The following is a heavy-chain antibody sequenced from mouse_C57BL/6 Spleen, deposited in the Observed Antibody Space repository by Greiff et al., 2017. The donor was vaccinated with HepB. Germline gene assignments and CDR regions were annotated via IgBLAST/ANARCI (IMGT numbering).Heavy chain of an antibody. CDR3: ARYGLYYGSSFDY. D-gene: IGHD1-1*01. CDR2: INPNNGGT. Sequence: EVQLQQSGPELVKPGASVKISCKASGYTFTDYYMNWVKQSHGKSLEWIGDINPNNGGTSYNQKFKGKATLTVDKSSSTAYMELRSLTSEDSAVYYCARYGLYYGSSFDYWGQGTTLTVSS. CDR1: GYTFTDYY. V-gene: IGHV1-26*01. J-gene: IGHJ2*01.